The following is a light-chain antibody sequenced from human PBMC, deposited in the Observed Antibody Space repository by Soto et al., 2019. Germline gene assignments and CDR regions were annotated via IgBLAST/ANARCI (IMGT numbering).Light chain of an antibody. J-gene: IGKJ2*01. CDR2: GAS. CDR1: QSVSSSY. CDR3: QQGST. Sequence: EIVLTQSPGTLSLSPGERATLSCRASQSVSSSYLAWYQQKPGQAPRLLIYGASSRATGIPDRFSGSGSGTDFTLTIRRLEPEEFAVYYCQQGSTYGQGTKLEIK. V-gene: IGKV3-20*01.